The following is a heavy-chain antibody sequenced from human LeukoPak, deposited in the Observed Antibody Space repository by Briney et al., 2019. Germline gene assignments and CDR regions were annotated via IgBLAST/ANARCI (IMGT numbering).Heavy chain of an antibody. V-gene: IGHV3-30*18. CDR3: AKDPGDY. CDR1: GFTFSGFG. CDR2: ISYDGSNK. J-gene: IGHJ4*02. Sequence: LPGGSLRLSCAASGFTFSGFGMHWVRQAPGKGLEWMAVISYDGSNKYYADSVKGRFTISRDNSKNTLYLQMNSLRAEDTAVYYCAKDPGDYWGQGTLVTVSS.